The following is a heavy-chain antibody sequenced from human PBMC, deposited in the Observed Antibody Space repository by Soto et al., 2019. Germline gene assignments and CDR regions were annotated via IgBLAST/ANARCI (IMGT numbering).Heavy chain of an antibody. CDR2: IKQDGSEK. CDR1: GFTFSSFW. CDR3: ASHHPYCSGGSCFPYY. J-gene: IGHJ4*02. D-gene: IGHD2-15*01. V-gene: IGHV3-7*01. Sequence: GGSLRLSCAASGFTFSSFWMSWVRQAPGKGLEWVANIKQDGSEKYYVDSVKGRFTISRDNAKNSLYLQMNSLRAEDTAVYYCASHHPYCSGGSCFPYYRGQGTLVTVSS.